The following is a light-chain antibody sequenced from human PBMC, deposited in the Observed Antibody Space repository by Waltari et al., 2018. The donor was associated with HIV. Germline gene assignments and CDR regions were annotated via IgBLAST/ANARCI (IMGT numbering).Light chain of an antibody. CDR2: SNT. Sequence: QPLLTQSPSASGTPGQRVNISCFGTSSNIGSRSVNWYQHFPGTPPTPLIFSNTERPSGVPDRFSGSKSGTSASLAITGLHSQDEADYYCSVWDVTLNGLVFGGGTRLSVL. J-gene: IGLJ2*01. CDR3: SVWDVTLNGLV. V-gene: IGLV1-44*01. CDR1: SSNIGSRS.